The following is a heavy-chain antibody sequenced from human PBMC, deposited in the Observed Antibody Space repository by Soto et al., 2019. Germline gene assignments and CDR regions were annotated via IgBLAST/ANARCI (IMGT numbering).Heavy chain of an antibody. V-gene: IGHV4-39*01. CDR1: GGSISSSSYY. J-gene: IGHJ4*02. CDR2: IYYSGST. CDR3: ARLHRRGTIRRGYYFDY. Sequence: SETLSLTCTVSGGSISSSSYYWGWIRQPPGKGLEWIGSIYYSGSTYYNPSLKSRVTISVDTSKNQFSLKLSSVTAADTAVYYCARLHRRGTIRRGYYFDYWGQGTLVTVSS. D-gene: IGHD3-9*01.